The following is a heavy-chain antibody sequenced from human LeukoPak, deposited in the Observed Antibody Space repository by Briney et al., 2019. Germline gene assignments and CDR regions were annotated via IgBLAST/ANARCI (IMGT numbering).Heavy chain of an antibody. Sequence: PGGSLRLSCAASGFTFSRHWMHWVRQAPGKGLEWISRIKGDASDINYADFAKGRFAISRDNAKNTVYLQIDSLRDEDTALYYCAKDQRWESPHYLDSWGQGTLVTVSS. V-gene: IGHV3-74*01. CDR2: IKGDASDI. D-gene: IGHD1-26*01. CDR1: GFTFSRHW. J-gene: IGHJ4*02. CDR3: AKDQRWESPHYLDS.